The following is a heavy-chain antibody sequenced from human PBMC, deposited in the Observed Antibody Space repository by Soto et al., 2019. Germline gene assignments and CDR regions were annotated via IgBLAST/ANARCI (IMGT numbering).Heavy chain of an antibody. CDR2: VFSSVIA. D-gene: IGHD2-21*02. CDR3: TRDGMTTGDT. CDR1: VVSFTSYT. V-gene: IGHV4-4*07. J-gene: IGHJ4*02. Sequence: SEPLSLTCIVPVVSFTSYTWSWVRQPANKGLEWIGRVFSSVIATYSPSLKSRVRISMDTPENRISLKLDSVTAADAGVYYCTRDGMTTGDTWGPGTLVTVSS.